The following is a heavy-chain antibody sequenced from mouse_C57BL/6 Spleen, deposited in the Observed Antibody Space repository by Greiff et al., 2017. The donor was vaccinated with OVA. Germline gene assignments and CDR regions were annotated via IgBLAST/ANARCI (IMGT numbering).Heavy chain of an antibody. CDR3: ARHAGYAFDY. Sequence: EVQLVESGGGLVQPGGSLKLSCAASGFTFSDYYMYWVRQTPEKRLEWVAYISNGGGSTYYPDTVKGRFTISRDNAKNTLYLQMSRLKSEDTAMYYCARHAGYAFDYWGQGTTLTVSS. CDR2: ISNGGGST. J-gene: IGHJ2*01. D-gene: IGHD2-2*01. CDR1: GFTFSDYY. V-gene: IGHV5-12*01.